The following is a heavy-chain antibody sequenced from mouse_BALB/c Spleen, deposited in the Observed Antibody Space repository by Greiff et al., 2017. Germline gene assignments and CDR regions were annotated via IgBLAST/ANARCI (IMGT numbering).Heavy chain of an antibody. CDR1: GYNFTSYW. J-gene: IGHJ3*01. V-gene: IGHV1-55*01. CDR3: ARERDSSGPFAY. CDR2: IYPGSGST. D-gene: IGHD3-2*01. Sequence: VQLQQPGAELVKPGTSVKLSCKASGYNFTSYWINWVKLRPGQGLEWIGDIYPGSGSTNYNEKFKSKATLTVDTSSSTAYMQLSSLASEDSALYYYARERDSSGPFAYWGQGTLVTVSA.